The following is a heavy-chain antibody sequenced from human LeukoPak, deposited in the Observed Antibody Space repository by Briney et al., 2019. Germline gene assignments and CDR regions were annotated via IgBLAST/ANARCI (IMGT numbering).Heavy chain of an antibody. CDR1: GGSMNCHY. D-gene: IGHD1-1*01. CDR2: ISYIGST. CDR3: AGDQLALNALNI. Sequence: PSETLSLTCTVSGGSMNCHYWSWIRQLPGKGLEWLGYISYIGSTNYSPSLKSRVTISVDTSKNQFSLRLSSVTAADTAVYFCAGDQLALNALNIWGQGTMVSVSS. V-gene: IGHV4-59*11. J-gene: IGHJ3*02.